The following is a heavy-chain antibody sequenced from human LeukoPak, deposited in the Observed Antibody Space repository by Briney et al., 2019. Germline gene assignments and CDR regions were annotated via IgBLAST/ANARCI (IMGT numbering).Heavy chain of an antibody. V-gene: IGHV1-8*01. J-gene: IGHJ4*02. Sequence: ASVKVSCKASGYTFTIYDINWVRQGTGQGLGWMGWMNPNSGNTGYAQKFQGRVTRTRNTSISTAYMELSSLRAEDTAVYYCASFPQSGIAARPGDYWGQGTLVTVSS. D-gene: IGHD6-6*01. CDR1: GYTFTIYD. CDR3: ASFPQSGIAARPGDY. CDR2: MNPNSGNT.